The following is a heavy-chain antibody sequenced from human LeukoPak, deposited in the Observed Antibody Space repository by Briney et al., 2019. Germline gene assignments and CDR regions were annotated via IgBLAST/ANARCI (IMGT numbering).Heavy chain of an antibody. D-gene: IGHD6-13*01. CDR3: ASTSDGYSSSWYRSPGDY. Sequence: SETLSLTCTVSGGSISSYYWTWIRQPAGKGLEWIGRIYTTGSTNYNPSLKSRVTISVDTSKNQFSLKLSSVTAADTAVYYCASTSDGYSSSWYRSPGDYWGQGTLVTVSS. CDR1: GGSISSYY. J-gene: IGHJ4*02. V-gene: IGHV4-4*07. CDR2: IYTTGST.